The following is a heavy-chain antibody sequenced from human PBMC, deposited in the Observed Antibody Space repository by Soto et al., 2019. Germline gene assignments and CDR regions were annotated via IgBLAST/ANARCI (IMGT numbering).Heavy chain of an antibody. J-gene: IGHJ4*02. Sequence: SETLSLTCAVYGGSFSGYYWSWIRQPPGKGLEWIGEINHSGSTNYNPSLKSRVTISVDTSKNQFSLKLSSVTAADTAVYYCARGTVAQPNSYGENFDYWGQGTLVTVS. CDR2: INHSGST. V-gene: IGHV4-34*01. CDR1: GGSFSGYY. D-gene: IGHD5-18*01. CDR3: ARGTVAQPNSYGENFDY.